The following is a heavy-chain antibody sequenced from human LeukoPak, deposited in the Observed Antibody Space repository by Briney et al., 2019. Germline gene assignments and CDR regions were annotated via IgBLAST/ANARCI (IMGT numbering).Heavy chain of an antibody. D-gene: IGHD3-22*01. Sequence: PSETLCLTCIVSGGAISSCYWSWIRQSPGKGLEGIGYIYYSGGTKYNPSLMSRVTISVDRAQNQFSLTLTSVTAADTAVYYCPRDGLYDSSGYYMDSWGQGTPVIASS. V-gene: IGHV4-59*01. CDR1: GGAISSCY. CDR3: PRDGLYDSSGYYMDS. CDR2: IYYSGGT. J-gene: IGHJ4*02.